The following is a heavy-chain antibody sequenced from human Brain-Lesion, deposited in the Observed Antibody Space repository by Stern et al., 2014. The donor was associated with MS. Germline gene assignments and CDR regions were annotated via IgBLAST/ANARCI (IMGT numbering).Heavy chain of an antibody. Sequence: VQLGQSGGGLVQPGGSLRLSCAASGFTVSNYYMSWVRQAPGKGLEWASIIYTSGKTYYADSVRGRFVISRDKSKSTLYLQMDSLRPEDTAVYYCARDRVTTVTTYYFDSWGQGTRVTVSS. CDR3: ARDRVTTVTTYYFDS. D-gene: IGHD4-17*01. J-gene: IGHJ4*02. CDR1: GFTVSNYY. CDR2: IYTSGKT. V-gene: IGHV3-66*02.